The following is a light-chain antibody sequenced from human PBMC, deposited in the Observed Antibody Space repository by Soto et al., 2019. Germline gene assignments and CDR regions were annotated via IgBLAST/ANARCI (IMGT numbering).Light chain of an antibody. CDR2: EVS. J-gene: IGLJ1*01. V-gene: IGLV2-14*01. Sequence: QSALTQPASVSRSPGQSITISCTGTSSDVGAYDFVSWYQQHPGKAPKYLIYEVSNRPSGVSDRFSGSKSGTTASLTISGRQAEDESDYYCSSYTTTDPYVFGTGTKLTVL. CDR1: SSDVGAYDF. CDR3: SSYTTTDPYV.